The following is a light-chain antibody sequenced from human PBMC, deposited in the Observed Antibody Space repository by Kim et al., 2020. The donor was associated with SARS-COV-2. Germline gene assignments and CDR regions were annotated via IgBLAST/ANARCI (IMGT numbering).Light chain of an antibody. CDR1: QDSRNY. CDR3: HQYDDLI. J-gene: IGKJ4*01. V-gene: IGKV1-33*01. CDR2: DAS. Sequence: LQTSVGDRDTITCQASQDSRNYLNSYQHRSGKAPNLLIYDASTLNTGVPSRFSGSGSGTHFTFTITSLQPEDVATYYCHQYDDLIFGGGTKVDIK.